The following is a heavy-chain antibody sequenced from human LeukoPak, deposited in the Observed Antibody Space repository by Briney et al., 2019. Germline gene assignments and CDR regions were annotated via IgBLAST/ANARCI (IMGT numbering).Heavy chain of an antibody. D-gene: IGHD3-22*01. V-gene: IGHV4-39*01. CDR2: IYYSGGT. J-gene: IGHJ5*02. CDR1: GGSISSSSYY. CDR3: ARGHRDYYDRNWFDP. Sequence: SETLSLTCTVSGGSISSSSYYWGWIRQPPGKGLEWIGSIYYSGGTYYNPSLKSRVTISVDTSKNQFSLKLSSVTAADTAVYYCARGHRDYYDRNWFDPWGQGTLVTVSS.